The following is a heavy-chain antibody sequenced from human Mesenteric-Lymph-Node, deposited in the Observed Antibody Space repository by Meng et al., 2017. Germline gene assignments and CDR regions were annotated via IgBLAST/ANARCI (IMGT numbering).Heavy chain of an antibody. J-gene: IGHJ6*02. V-gene: IGHV3-23*01. CDR1: GFTFSSYS. Sequence: GESLKISCAASGFTFSSYSMSWVRQAPGKGLDWVSTISGNGDYTYYADSVKGRFTISRDNSKNTLYLQMNSLRAEDTAVYYCAAIAAAGSLYYYYGMDVWGQGTTVTVSS. CDR2: ISGNGDYT. D-gene: IGHD6-13*01. CDR3: AAIAAAGSLYYYYGMDV.